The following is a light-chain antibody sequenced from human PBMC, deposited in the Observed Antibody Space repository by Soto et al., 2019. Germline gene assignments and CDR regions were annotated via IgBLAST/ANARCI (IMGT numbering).Light chain of an antibody. CDR3: SSYTSTSTDV. CDR1: SSDVGGYNY. V-gene: IGLV2-14*01. Sequence: QSALTQPASGSGSPGQSITISCTGTSSDVGGYNYVSWYQQYPGKAPKLMIYHVSNRPSGVSNRFSGSKSGNSASLTISGLQAEDEADYYCSSYTSTSTDVFGTGTKLTVL. J-gene: IGLJ1*01. CDR2: HVS.